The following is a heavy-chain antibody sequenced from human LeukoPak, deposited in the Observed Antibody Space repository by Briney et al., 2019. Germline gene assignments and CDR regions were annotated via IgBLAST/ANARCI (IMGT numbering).Heavy chain of an antibody. J-gene: IGHJ4*02. CDR3: VKGRVDLSYFDS. CDR1: GFTVNNNF. D-gene: IGHD2/OR15-2a*01. CDR2: IQSGGRT. V-gene: IGHV3-66*01. Sequence: GGSLRLSCEASGFTVNNNFMTWVRQAPGKGLEWASVIQSGGRTYYADSVKGRFTISRDTSKNTLYLQMNSLRAEDTAVYFCVKGRVDLSYFDSWGQGTLVTVSS.